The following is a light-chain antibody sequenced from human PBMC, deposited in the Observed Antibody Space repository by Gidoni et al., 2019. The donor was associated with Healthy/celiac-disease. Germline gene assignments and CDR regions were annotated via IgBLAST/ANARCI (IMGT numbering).Light chain of an antibody. Sequence: DIFLTQSPATLSLSPGERATLSCRASQSVSSYLACYQQKPGQAPRLLIDDASNRATGIPARFSGSGSGTDFTLTISSLEHEDFAVYYCQQRSNWLTFGGGTKVEIK. CDR2: DAS. J-gene: IGKJ4*01. CDR1: QSVSSY. V-gene: IGKV3-11*01. CDR3: QQRSNWLT.